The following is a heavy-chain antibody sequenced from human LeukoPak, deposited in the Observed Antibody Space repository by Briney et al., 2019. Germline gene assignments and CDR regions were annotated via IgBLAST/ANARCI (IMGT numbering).Heavy chain of an antibody. J-gene: IGHJ6*02. V-gene: IGHV3-30*03. Sequence: GGSLRLSCAASGFTFSSYGMHWVRQAPGKGLEWVAVISYDGSNKYYADSVKGRFTISRDNSKNTLYLQMNSLRAEDTAVYYCARDSRTGYYGMDVWGQGTTVTVSS. CDR3: ARDSRTGYYGMDV. CDR1: GFTFSSYG. D-gene: IGHD1-1*01. CDR2: ISYDGSNK.